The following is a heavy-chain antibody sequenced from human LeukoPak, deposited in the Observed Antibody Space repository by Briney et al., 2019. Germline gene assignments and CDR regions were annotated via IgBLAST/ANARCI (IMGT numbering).Heavy chain of an antibody. CDR3: AKGSSGWQMDFDY. Sequence: GGSLRLSCAASGFTFSSYAMSWVRQAPGKGLEWVSDMSGSGGSTYYADSVKGRFTISRDNSKNTLYLQMNSLRAEDTAVYCCAKGSSGWQMDFDYWGQGTLVTVSS. CDR1: GFTFSSYA. V-gene: IGHV3-23*01. D-gene: IGHD6-19*01. J-gene: IGHJ4*02. CDR2: MSGSGGST.